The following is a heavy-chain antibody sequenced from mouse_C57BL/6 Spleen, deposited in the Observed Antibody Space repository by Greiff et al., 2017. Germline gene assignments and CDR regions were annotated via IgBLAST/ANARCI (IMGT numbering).Heavy chain of an antibody. CDR2: IDPEDGDT. CDR1: GFNIKDYY. J-gene: IGHJ3*01. V-gene: IGHV14-1*01. CDR3: TTGDVLAWFAY. Sequence: EVQLQQSGAELVRPGASVKLSCTASGFNIKDYYMHWVKQRPEQGLEWIGRIDPEDGDTEYAPKFQGKATMTADTSSNTAYRQLSSLTSEDTAVYYCTTGDVLAWFAYWGQGTLVTVSA.